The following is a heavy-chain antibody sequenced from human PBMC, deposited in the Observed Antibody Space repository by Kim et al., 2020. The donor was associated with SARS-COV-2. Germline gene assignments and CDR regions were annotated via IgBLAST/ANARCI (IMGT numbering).Heavy chain of an antibody. V-gene: IGHV3-21*01. CDR1: GFTFSSYS. J-gene: IGHJ6*03. CDR2: ISSSSSYI. CDR3: ARDRGTPGALHYYYYYYMDV. Sequence: GGSLRLSCAASGFTFSSYSMNWVRQAPGKGLEWVSSISSSSSYIYYADSVKGRFTISRDNAKNSLYLQMNSLRAEDTAVYYCARDRGTPGALHYYYYYYMDVWGKGTTATVSS. D-gene: IGHD3-16*01.